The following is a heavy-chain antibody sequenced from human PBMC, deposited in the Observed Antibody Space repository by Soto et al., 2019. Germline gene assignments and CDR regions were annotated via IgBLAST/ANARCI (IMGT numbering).Heavy chain of an antibody. D-gene: IGHD1-26*01. Sequence: QVQLVQSGPELRKPGTSVTVSCKTSGYPFTSYYVNWVRQAPGQGLEWMGVIKPTDGGTTFAQKFHGRLTMTRATSTSTLYMGLTSLRSEDTAVYDCATCGSDGSYCDTWGQGTLVAVSS. CDR1: GYPFTSYY. CDR2: IKPTDGGT. CDR3: ATCGSDGSYCDT. J-gene: IGHJ5*02. V-gene: IGHV1-46*03.